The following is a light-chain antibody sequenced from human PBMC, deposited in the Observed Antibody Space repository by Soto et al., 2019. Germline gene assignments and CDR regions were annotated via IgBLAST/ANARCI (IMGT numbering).Light chain of an antibody. Sequence: QCPATLYLYPGERATLSCRASQSVSRKLAWYQQKPGQAPRLLIYDASNRATGIPARFSGSGSGTDFTLTISSLEPEDFAVYYCHQRINLPGTFGQG. CDR2: DAS. CDR1: QSVSRK. J-gene: IGKJ1*01. V-gene: IGKV3-11*01. CDR3: HQRINLPGT.